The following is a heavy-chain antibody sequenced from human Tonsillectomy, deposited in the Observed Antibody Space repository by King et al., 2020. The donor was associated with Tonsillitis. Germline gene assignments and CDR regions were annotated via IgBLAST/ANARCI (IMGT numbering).Heavy chain of an antibody. CDR3: AKDLGSGGSGMIGMDV. CDR2: IYSGGSST. V-gene: IGHV3-23*03. CDR1: GFTFSSYA. D-gene: IGHD3-10*01. J-gene: IGHJ6*02. Sequence: VQLVESGGGLVQPGGSLRLSCAVSGFTFSSYAMSWVRQAPGKGLEWVSVIYSGGSSTYYADSVKGRFTISRDNSKNTLYLQMNSLRAEDTAVYYCAKDLGSGGSGMIGMDVWGQGTTVTVSS.